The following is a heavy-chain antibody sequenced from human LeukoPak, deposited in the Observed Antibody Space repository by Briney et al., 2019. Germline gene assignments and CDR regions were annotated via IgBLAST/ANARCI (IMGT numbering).Heavy chain of an antibody. J-gene: IGHJ4*02. CDR2: IIPILGIA. CDR1: GGTFSSYA. D-gene: IGHD2-2*01. Sequence: SVKVSCKASGGTFSSYAISWVRHAPGQGLEWMGRIIPILGIANYAQKFQGRVTITADKSTSTAYMELSSLRSEDTAVYYCARDGIVGDCSSTSCYEIDYYFDYWGQGTLVTVSS. V-gene: IGHV1-69*04. CDR3: ARDGIVGDCSSTSCYEIDYYFDY.